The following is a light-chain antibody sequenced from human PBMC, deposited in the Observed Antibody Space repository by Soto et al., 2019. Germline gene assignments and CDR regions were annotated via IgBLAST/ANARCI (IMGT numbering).Light chain of an antibody. Sequence: QSVLTQPPSASGTPGQRVTISCSGSSSNIGSNYVYWYQQLPGTAPKLLIYRNNQRPSGVPARFSGSKSGPSASLAISGLRSEDEADYYCAAWDDSLSGVVFGGGPKLTVL. J-gene: IGLJ2*01. CDR2: RNN. CDR1: SSNIGSNY. V-gene: IGLV1-47*01. CDR3: AAWDDSLSGVV.